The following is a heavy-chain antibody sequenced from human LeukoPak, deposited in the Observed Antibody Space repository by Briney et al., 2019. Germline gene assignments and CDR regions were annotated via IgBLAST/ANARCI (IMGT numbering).Heavy chain of an antibody. J-gene: IGHJ4*02. CDR3: AKAPSLAVAGTEY. V-gene: IGHV3-23*01. CDR1: GFTFSSFA. CDR2: ISGSGGST. D-gene: IGHD6-19*01. Sequence: AGGSLRLSCAASGFTFSSFAMTWVRQAPGKGLEWAPAISGSGGSTYYADSVKGRFTISRDNSKNTLYLQMNSLRAEDTAVYYCAKAPSLAVAGTEYWGQGTLVTVSS.